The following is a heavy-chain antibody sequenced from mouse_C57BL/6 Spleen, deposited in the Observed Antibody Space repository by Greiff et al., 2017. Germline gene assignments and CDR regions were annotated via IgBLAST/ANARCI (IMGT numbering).Heavy chain of an antibody. CDR1: GYTFTSYW. D-gene: IGHD4-1*02. CDR3: AQLGLFDY. J-gene: IGHJ2*01. V-gene: IGHV1-50*01. CDR2: IDPSDSYT. Sequence: QVQLQQPGAELVKPGASVKLSCKASGYTFTSYWMQWVKQRPGQGLEWIGEIDPSDSYTNYKQQFKGKATLTVDTSSSTAYMQLSSLTSEDSAVYYCAQLGLFDYWGQGTTLTVSS.